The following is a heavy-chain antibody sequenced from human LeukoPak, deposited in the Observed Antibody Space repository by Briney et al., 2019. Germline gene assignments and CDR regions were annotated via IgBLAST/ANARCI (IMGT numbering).Heavy chain of an antibody. Sequence: GGSLRLSCAASGSTFSDYYMSWIRQAPGKGLEWVSYISSTGDYTNYADSVKGPFTISRDNAKDSLYLQLNSLRGDDTAVYYCARGGGSNYFDHWGQGTLVTVSS. CDR1: GSTFSDYY. D-gene: IGHD3-16*01. V-gene: IGHV3-11*05. CDR2: ISSTGDYT. CDR3: ARGGGSNYFDH. J-gene: IGHJ4*02.